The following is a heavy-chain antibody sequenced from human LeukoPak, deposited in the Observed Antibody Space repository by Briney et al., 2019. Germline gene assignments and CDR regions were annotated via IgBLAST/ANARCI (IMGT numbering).Heavy chain of an antibody. V-gene: IGHV4-4*07. J-gene: IGHJ4*02. D-gene: IGHD3-16*01. CDR1: GFTFSSYA. CDR2: IYTSGST. Sequence: GSLRLSCAASGFTFSSYAMSWIRQPAGKGLEWIGRIYTSGSTNYNPSLKSRVTMSVDTSKNQFSLKLSSVTAADTAVYYCARGYVSYYFDYWGQGTLVTVSS. CDR3: ARGYVSYYFDY.